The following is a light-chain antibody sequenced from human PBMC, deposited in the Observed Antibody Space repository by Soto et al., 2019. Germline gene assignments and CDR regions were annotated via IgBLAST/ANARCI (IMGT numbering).Light chain of an antibody. Sequence: EIVLTQSPGTLSLSPGERVTLSCRASQSVSSGYLAWYQQKPGQAPRLLIYGASSRATGIPDRFSGSGSGTDFTLTINRLEPEDFAVYYCQQYGSSLITYGQGTRLEIK. CDR3: QQYGSSLIT. J-gene: IGKJ5*01. CDR1: QSVSSGY. V-gene: IGKV3-20*01. CDR2: GAS.